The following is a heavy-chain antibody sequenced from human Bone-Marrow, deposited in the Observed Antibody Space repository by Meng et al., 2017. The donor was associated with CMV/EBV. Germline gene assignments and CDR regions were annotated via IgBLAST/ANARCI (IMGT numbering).Heavy chain of an antibody. J-gene: IGHJ4*02. Sequence: LHQLGAGLFESWEPLSLTCGVYGAPFSGYGSWVRQPPGKGMEWIGEITHSGSTNYNVSLKSRVTISIDTSKNQFSLKLSSVTATDTAVYYCAPGFRSWSGSYSSWGQGTLVTVSS. CDR2: ITHSGST. V-gene: IGHV4-34*01. CDR1: GAPFSGYG. D-gene: IGHD1-26*01. CDR3: APGFRSWSGSYSS.